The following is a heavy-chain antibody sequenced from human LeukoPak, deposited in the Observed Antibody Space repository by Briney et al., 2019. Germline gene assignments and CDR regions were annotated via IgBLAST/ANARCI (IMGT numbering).Heavy chain of an antibody. CDR3: ARSPIVGAGSDFDY. V-gene: IGHV4-39*07. J-gene: IGHJ4*02. Sequence: SETLSLTCSVSGGSISTSYYWAWIRPPPGKGLEWIASIYYSGSTYYNPPLKSRVTISVETSENQFSLKLSSVTAADTAVYYCARSPIVGAGSDFDYWGQGTLVIVSS. D-gene: IGHD1-26*01. CDR2: IYYSGST. CDR1: GGSISTSYY.